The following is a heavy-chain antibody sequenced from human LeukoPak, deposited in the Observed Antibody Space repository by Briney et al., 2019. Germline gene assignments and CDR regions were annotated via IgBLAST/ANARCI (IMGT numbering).Heavy chain of an antibody. J-gene: IGHJ5*01. CDR3: AKLLGMATTYDS. CDR2: INPDGSEK. CDR1: GFTFSGNW. D-gene: IGHD5-24*01. V-gene: IGHV3-7*01. Sequence: RRGGSLTLSCEASGFTFSGNWMSWVRQAPGKGLEWVASINPDGSEKLYVDSVKGRFTISRDNTKTSLYLQMNSLGAEDTAMYYCAKLLGMATTYDSWGHRARVTVSS.